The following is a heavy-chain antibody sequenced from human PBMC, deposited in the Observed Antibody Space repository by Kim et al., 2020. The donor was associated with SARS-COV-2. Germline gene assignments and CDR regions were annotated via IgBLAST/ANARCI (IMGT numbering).Heavy chain of an antibody. CDR2: IYYSGST. CDR3: ARAHSSSWYYYYYGMDV. J-gene: IGHJ6*02. V-gene: IGHV4-31*03. D-gene: IGHD6-13*01. Sequence: SETLSLTCTVSGGSISSGGYYWSWIRQHPGKGLEWIGYIYYSGSTYYNPSLKSRVTISVDTSKNQFSLKLSSVTAADTAVYYCARAHSSSWYYYYYGMDVWGQGTTVTVAS. CDR1: GGSISSGGYY.